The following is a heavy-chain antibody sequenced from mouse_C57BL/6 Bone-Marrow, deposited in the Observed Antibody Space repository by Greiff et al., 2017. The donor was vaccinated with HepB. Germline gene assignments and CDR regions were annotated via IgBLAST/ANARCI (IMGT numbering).Heavy chain of an antibody. CDR1: GYTFTSYW. Sequence: QVQLQQPGAELVRPGSSVKLSCKASGYTFTSYWLHWVKQRPIQGLEWIGNIDPSDSETHYNQKFKDKATLTVDKSSSTAYMQLSSLTSEDSAVYYCARHGHAWFAYWGQGTLVTVSA. V-gene: IGHV1-52*01. D-gene: IGHD6-1*01. CDR3: ARHGHAWFAY. CDR2: IDPSDSET. J-gene: IGHJ3*01.